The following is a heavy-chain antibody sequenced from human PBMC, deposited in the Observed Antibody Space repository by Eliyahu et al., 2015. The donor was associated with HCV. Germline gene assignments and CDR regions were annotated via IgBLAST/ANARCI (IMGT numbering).Heavy chain of an antibody. CDR3: AREAAAGTRWFDP. D-gene: IGHD6-13*01. V-gene: IGHV1-2*02. J-gene: IGHJ5*02. CDR1: GYTFTGHY. Sequence: QVQLVQSGAEVKKPGSSVKVSCKVSGYTFTGHYMHWLRQAPGQGPEWMGWINPKSGDTKYAQKFQGRVDMTRETSISTAHMELSSLTSDDTAVYYCAREAAAGTRWFDPWGPGTLVIVSS. CDR2: INPKSGDT.